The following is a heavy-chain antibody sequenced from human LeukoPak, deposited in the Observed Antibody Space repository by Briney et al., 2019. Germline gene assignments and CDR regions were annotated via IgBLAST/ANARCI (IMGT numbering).Heavy chain of an antibody. CDR3: ARAPLWSTYYFDY. CDR1: GFTFSIYA. Sequence: GGSLRLSCAASGFTFSIYAMSWVRQAPGKGLEWVSAISGSGGTAYYADSVKGRFTISRDNSKNTLYLQMNSLRAEDTAVYYCARAPLWSTYYFDYWGQGTLVTVSS. V-gene: IGHV3-23*01. CDR2: ISGSGGTA. J-gene: IGHJ4*02. D-gene: IGHD5-18*01.